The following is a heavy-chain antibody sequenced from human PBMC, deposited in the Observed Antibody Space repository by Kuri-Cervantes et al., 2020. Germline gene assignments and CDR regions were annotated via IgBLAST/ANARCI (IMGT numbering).Heavy chain of an antibody. CDR1: GGSISSGGYY. V-gene: IGHV4-31*03. Sequence: SETLSLTCTVSGGSISSGGYYWSWIRQHPGKGLEWIGYIYFSGSTYYNPSLKSRVTISVDTSKNQFSLKLSSVTAADTAVYYCARAPVVDIYRFDYWGQGTLVTVSS. D-gene: IGHD2-15*01. J-gene: IGHJ4*02. CDR2: IYFSGST. CDR3: ARAPVVDIYRFDY.